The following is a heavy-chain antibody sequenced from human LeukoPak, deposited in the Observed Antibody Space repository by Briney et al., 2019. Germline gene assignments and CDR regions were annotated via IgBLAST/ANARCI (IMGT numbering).Heavy chain of an antibody. V-gene: IGHV3-72*01. J-gene: IGHJ3*02. D-gene: IGHD3-22*01. Sequence: PGGSLRLSCAASRFTFSDHYMDWVRQAPGKGLEWVACIRTRAKGYTTQYAPSVRDRFSISRDDSTNSVYLQMNSLKTEDTAVYFCARVGDYYDTRGFSSDAFDIWGLGTMVTVAS. CDR2: IRTRAKGYTT. CDR3: ARVGDYYDTRGFSSDAFDI. CDR1: RFTFSDHY.